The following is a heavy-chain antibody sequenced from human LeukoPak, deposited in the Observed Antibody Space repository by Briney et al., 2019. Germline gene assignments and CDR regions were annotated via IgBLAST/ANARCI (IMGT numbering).Heavy chain of an antibody. CDR2: ISSSATYI. Sequence: GGSLRLSCAASGFTVSTNYMNWVRQVPGKGLEWVSSISSSATYIYYADSVRGRFTISRDNAKNSLFLQMNSLRAEDTALYYCVSGNDPDYVWGTYRLDAFDIWGEGTMVIVSS. V-gene: IGHV3-21*01. CDR1: GFTVSTNY. CDR3: VSGNDPDYVWGTYRLDAFDI. D-gene: IGHD3-16*02. J-gene: IGHJ3*02.